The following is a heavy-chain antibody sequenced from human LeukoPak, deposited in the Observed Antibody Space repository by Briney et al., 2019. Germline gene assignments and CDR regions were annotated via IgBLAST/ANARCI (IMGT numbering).Heavy chain of an antibody. D-gene: IGHD1-26*01. CDR3: ARDGIDY. V-gene: IGHV3-7*04. J-gene: IGHJ4*02. Sequence: PGGSLRLSCAASGFTFSSYWMSWVRQAPGKGLEWVANIKPEGKEKFYVDSVKGRFTISRDNVNNSVFLQMNSLRAEDTAVYYCARDGIDYWGQGTLVTVS. CDR1: GFTFSSYW. CDR2: IKPEGKEK.